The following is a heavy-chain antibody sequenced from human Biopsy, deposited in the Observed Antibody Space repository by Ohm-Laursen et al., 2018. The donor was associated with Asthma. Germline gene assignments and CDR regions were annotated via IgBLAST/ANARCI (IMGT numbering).Heavy chain of an antibody. CDR3: AKVRSDWVITESFDY. CDR1: GFKFDEYT. CDR2: ISWNSATI. D-gene: IGHD3-22*01. J-gene: IGHJ4*02. V-gene: IGHV3-9*01. Sequence: SLRLSCAASGFKFDEYTMHWVRQAPGKGLERVSGISWNSATIGYADSVEGRFTISRDNAKNSVFLHMDSLRPEDTAFYYCAKVRSDWVITESFDYWGQGVLVTVPS.